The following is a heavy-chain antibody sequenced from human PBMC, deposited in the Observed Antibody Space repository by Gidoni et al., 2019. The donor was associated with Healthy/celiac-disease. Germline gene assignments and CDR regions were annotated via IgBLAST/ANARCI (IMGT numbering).Heavy chain of an antibody. V-gene: IGHV3-48*03. CDR3: ARDLRGGGSYPES. Sequence: EVQLVESGGGLVQPGGSLRLSCAASGFTFSSYEMNWVRQAPGKGPEWVSYIRSSGNTINYADSVKGRFSISREKAKNSLYLQMNRLRAEDTAVDYCARDLRGGGSYPESWGQGTLVTVSS. CDR1: GFTFSSYE. J-gene: IGHJ5*02. CDR2: IRSSGNTI. D-gene: IGHD1-26*01.